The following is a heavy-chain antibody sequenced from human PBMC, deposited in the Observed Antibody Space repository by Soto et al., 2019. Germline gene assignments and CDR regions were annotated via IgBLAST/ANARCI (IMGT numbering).Heavy chain of an antibody. CDR3: ARDRFFDSYSFDY. Sequence: GGSLRLSCAASGFTFTAFAIHWFRQAPGKGLEWVAIISYDGGDTHFADSVKGRLTISRDNSKNTVYLQMNSLRPEDTAVYYCARDRFFDSYSFDYWGQGTLVTVSS. CDR1: GFTFTAFA. J-gene: IGHJ4*02. V-gene: IGHV3-30-3*01. D-gene: IGHD3-9*01. CDR2: ISYDGGDT.